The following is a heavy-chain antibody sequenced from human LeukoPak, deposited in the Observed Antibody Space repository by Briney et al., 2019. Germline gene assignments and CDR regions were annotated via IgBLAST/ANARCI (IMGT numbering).Heavy chain of an antibody. V-gene: IGHV1-8*03. Sequence: ASVKVSCKASGYTFTSYDINWVRQATGQGLEWMGWMNPNSGNTGYAQKFQGRVTITGNTSISTAYMELSSLRSEDTAVYYCARVLSGWHENYYYYYYMDVWGKGTTVTVSS. D-gene: IGHD6-19*01. CDR1: GYTFTSYD. J-gene: IGHJ6*03. CDR3: ARVLSGWHENYYYYYYMDV. CDR2: MNPNSGNT.